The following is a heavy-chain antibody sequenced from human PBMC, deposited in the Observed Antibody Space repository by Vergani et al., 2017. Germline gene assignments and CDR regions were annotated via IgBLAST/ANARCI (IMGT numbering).Heavy chain of an antibody. CDR2: ISWDGGST. CDR1: GFTFDDYT. J-gene: IGHJ4*02. CDR3: AKDKGYERHCDYGSYFDY. Sequence: EVQLVESGGVVVQPGGSLRLSCAASGFTFDDYTMHWVRQAPGKGLEWVSLISWDGGSTYYADSVKGRFTISRDNSKNSLYLQMNSLRTEDTALYYRAKDKGYERHCDYGSYFDYWGQGTLVTVSS. D-gene: IGHD4-17*01. V-gene: IGHV3-43*01.